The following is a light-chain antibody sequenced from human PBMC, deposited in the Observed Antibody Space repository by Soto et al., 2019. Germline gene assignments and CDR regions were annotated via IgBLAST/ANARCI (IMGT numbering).Light chain of an antibody. CDR2: EVT. V-gene: IGLV2-8*01. CDR1: SSDVGGYNY. Sequence: QSALTQPPSASGSPGQSVTISCTGTSSDVGGYNYVSWYQQHPGKAPKLMIYEVTKRSSGVPDRFSGSKSGNTASLTVSGRQAEDADDYYCSSDTSRNVLVFGGGTKLTVL. J-gene: IGLJ2*01. CDR3: SSDTSRNVLV.